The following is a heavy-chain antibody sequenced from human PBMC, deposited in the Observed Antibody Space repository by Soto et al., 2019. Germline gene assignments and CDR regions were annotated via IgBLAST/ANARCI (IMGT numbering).Heavy chain of an antibody. V-gene: IGHV1-69*06. CDR2: ITPIFGTA. Sequence: QVQLVQSGAEVKKPGSSVKVSCKASGGTFSSYAISWVRQAPGQGFEWMGGITPIFGTANYAQKYQDRVTITADKSRRIAYMELISLKSEDTAVYYCAKDRRLYSSGWYLDYWGQGTLVTVSS. D-gene: IGHD6-19*01. CDR3: AKDRRLYSSGWYLDY. J-gene: IGHJ4*02. CDR1: GGTFSSYA.